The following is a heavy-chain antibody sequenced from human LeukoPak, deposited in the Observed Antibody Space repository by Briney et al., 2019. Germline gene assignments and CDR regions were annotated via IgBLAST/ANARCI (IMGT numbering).Heavy chain of an antibody. CDR2: ISYDGSNK. V-gene: IGHV3-30*03. CDR1: GFTFSSYG. J-gene: IGHJ4*02. D-gene: IGHD3-10*01. CDR3: ARDLSPVVRASPMGY. Sequence: PGGSLRLSCAASGFTFSSYGMHWARQAPGKGLEWVAIISYDGSNKYYADSVQGRFTISSDTSKNTMYLQMNSLRAEDTAVYYCARDLSPVVRASPMGYWGQGTLVTVSS.